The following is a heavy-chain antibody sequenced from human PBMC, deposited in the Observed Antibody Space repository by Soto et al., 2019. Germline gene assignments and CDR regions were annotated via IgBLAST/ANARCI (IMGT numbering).Heavy chain of an antibody. CDR2: INPNSGGT. CDR3: ARAALRYFYRRDAFEI. D-gene: IGHD3-9*01. Sequence: QVQLVQSGAEVKKPGASVKVSCKASGYTFTGYYMHWVRQAPGQGLEWMGWINPNSGGTNYAQKFQGRVTMTRDTSISTAYMELSRLRSDDTAVYYCARAALRYFYRRDAFEIWGQGTMVTVSS. J-gene: IGHJ3*02. V-gene: IGHV1-2*02. CDR1: GYTFTGYY.